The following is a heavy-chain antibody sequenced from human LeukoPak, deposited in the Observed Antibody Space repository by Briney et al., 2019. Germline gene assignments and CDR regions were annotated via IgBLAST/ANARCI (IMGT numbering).Heavy chain of an antibody. D-gene: IGHD5-24*01. CDR2: INHSGST. J-gene: IGHJ4*02. Sequence: SETLSLTCAVYGGSFTDYYWSWIRQPPGKGLEWIGEINHSGSTNYNPSLKSRVTISVDTSKNQFSLKLSSVTAADTAVYYCARGMGHIGSYFDYWGQGTLVTVSS. V-gene: IGHV4-34*01. CDR3: ARGMGHIGSYFDY. CDR1: GGSFTDYY.